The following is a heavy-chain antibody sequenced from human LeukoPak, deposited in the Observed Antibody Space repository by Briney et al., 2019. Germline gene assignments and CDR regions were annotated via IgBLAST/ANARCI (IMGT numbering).Heavy chain of an antibody. CDR2: IIPIFGTA. D-gene: IGHD6-13*01. Sequence: SVTVSCKASGGTFSSYAISWVRQAPGQGLKWMGGIIPIFGTANYAQKFQGRVTITADESTSTAYMELSSLRSEDTAVYYCARETIAAAGKFDYWGQGTLVTVSS. CDR3: ARETIAAAGKFDY. J-gene: IGHJ4*02. CDR1: GGTFSSYA. V-gene: IGHV1-69*01.